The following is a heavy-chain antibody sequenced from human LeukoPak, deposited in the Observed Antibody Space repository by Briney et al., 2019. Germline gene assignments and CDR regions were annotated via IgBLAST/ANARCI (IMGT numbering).Heavy chain of an antibody. J-gene: IGHJ4*01. V-gene: IGHV3-74*01. D-gene: IGHD5-24*01. CDR2: MNSAGTTI. CDR3: IREVQLSASASLGL. Sequence: PGGSLRLSCAASGFTISGFWMHWVRQVPGEGLVWVARMNSAGTTINYADSVKGRFTISRDNVRNTLHLQMNNLSLEDTAVYFCIREVQLSASASLGLWGRGTLVTVS. CDR1: GFTISGFW.